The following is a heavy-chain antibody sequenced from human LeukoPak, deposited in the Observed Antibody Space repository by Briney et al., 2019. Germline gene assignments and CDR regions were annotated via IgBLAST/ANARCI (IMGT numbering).Heavy chain of an antibody. CDR1: GYTFTSYG. J-gene: IGHJ4*02. V-gene: IGHV1-18*01. CDR3: ARDLRDYDFWSGYYSPSLDY. Sequence: ASVKVSCKASGYTFTSYGISWVRQAPGQGLEWMGWISAYDGNTNYAQKLQGRVTMTTDTSTSTAYVELRSLRSDDTAVYYCARDLRDYDFWSGYYSPSLDYWGQGTLVTVSS. CDR2: ISAYDGNT. D-gene: IGHD3-3*01.